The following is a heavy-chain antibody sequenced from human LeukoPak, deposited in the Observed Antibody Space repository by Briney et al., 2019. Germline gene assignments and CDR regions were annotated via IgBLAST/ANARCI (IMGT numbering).Heavy chain of an antibody. Sequence: PSETPSLTCTVSGGSISSGSYYWSWIRQPAGKGLEWIGRIYTSGSTNYNPSLKSRVTISVDTSKNQFSPKLSSVTAADTAVFYCASRGYSYGPVNAFDIWGQGTVVTVSS. CDR3: ASRGYSYGPVNAFDI. J-gene: IGHJ3*02. D-gene: IGHD5-18*01. V-gene: IGHV4-61*02. CDR2: IYTSGST. CDR1: GGSISSGSYY.